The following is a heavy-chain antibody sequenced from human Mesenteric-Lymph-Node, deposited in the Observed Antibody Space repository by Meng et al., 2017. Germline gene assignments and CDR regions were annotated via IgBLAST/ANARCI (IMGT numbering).Heavy chain of an antibody. D-gene: IGHD3-10*01. CDR3: ARGGVSYQLETRLAY. V-gene: IGHV1-69*01. Sequence: SVMAASQACGGAFVPFAISWVRQAPVSGLEWKGGIIPYIGRSNYAQKIQGRVTITADESPSTAYLEVSSLRSEDTAVYFCARGGVSYQLETRLAYWGQGTLVTVSS. CDR2: IIPYIGRS. J-gene: IGHJ4*02. CDR1: GGAFVPFA.